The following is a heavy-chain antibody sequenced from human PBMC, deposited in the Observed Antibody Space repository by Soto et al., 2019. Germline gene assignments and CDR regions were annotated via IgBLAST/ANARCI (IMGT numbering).Heavy chain of an antibody. D-gene: IGHD1-26*01. Sequence: VQLVESGGGVVQAGRSLRLSCEASGFTFRNYGMHWVRQTPVKGLEWVAGIQYDGSKKYYAESVKGRFTISRDNSKNTLYLEIDSLRAEDTAVYYCAKDLEVVGANRWGYDSWGQGTLVTVSS. CDR2: IQYDGSKK. J-gene: IGHJ5*01. CDR1: GFTFRNYG. CDR3: AKDLEVVGANRWGYDS. V-gene: IGHV3-33*06.